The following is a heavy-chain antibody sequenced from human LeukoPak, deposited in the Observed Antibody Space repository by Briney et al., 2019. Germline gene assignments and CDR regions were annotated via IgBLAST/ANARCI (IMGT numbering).Heavy chain of an antibody. CDR2: ISYDGSNK. J-gene: IGHJ6*02. V-gene: IGHV3-30*04. D-gene: IGHD2-2*01. CDR1: GFPFSSYA. Sequence: PGGSLRLSCAASGFPFSSYAMHWARQAPGKGLVGGAVISYDGSNKYYADSVEGRFTISRDNSKNTLYLQMNSLRAEDTAVYYCAREKLLSDYYYGMDVWGQGTTVTVSS. CDR3: AREKLLSDYYYGMDV.